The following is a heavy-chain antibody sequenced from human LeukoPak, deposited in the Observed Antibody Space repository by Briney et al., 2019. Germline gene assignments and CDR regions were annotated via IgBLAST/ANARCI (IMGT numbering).Heavy chain of an antibody. CDR2: ISSSSSYI. V-gene: IGHV3-21*01. CDR3: ARDKSGVAGTLEFDY. D-gene: IGHD6-19*01. CDR1: GFTFNSYA. J-gene: IGHJ4*02. Sequence: GGSLRLSCAASGFTFNSYAMSWVRQAPGKGLEWVSSISSSSSYIYYADSVKGRFTISRDNAKNSLYLQMNSLRAEDTAVYYCARDKSGVAGTLEFDYWGQGTLVTVSS.